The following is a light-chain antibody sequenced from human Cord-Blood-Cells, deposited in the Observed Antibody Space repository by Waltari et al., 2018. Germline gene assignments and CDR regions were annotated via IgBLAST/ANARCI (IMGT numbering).Light chain of an antibody. V-gene: IGKV1-33*01. J-gene: IGKJ4*01. Sequence: DIQMTQSPSPLSASVGDRVTITCQASQDISNYLNWYHHKPGKATQLLIYDASNLETGVPSRFSGSGSGTDFTFTISSLQPEDIATYYCQQYDNLPLTFGGGTKVEIK. CDR2: DAS. CDR1: QDISNY. CDR3: QQYDNLPLT.